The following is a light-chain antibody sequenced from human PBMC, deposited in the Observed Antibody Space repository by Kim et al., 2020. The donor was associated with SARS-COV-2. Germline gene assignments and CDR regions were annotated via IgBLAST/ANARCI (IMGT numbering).Light chain of an antibody. CDR3: NSRDSSGNHLV. Sequence: ALGQTVRITCQGDSLRSYYASWYQQKPGQAPVLVIYGKNNRPSGIPVRFSGSSSGNTASLTITGAQAEDEADYYCNSRDSSGNHLVFGGGTKVTVL. CDR2: GKN. CDR1: SLRSYY. J-gene: IGLJ3*02. V-gene: IGLV3-19*01.